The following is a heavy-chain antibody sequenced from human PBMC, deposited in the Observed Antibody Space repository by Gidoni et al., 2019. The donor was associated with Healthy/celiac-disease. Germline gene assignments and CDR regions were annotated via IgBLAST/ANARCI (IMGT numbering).Heavy chain of an antibody. CDR2: IDWDDDE. V-gene: IGHV2-70*04. J-gene: IGHJ3*02. Sequence: QVTLKESGPALVKPTQTLTLTCTFSGFSLSTSGMRVSWIRQPPGKALEWLARIDWDDDEFYITALKTRLTISKDTSKNQVVLTMNNMDPVDTATYYGARIGRESDAFDIWGQGTMVTVAS. CDR1: GFSLSTSGMR. CDR3: ARIGRESDAFDI. D-gene: IGHD3-10*01.